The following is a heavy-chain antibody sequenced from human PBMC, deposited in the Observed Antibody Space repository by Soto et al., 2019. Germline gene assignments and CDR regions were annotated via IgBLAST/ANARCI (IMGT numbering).Heavy chain of an antibody. V-gene: IGHV3-15*07. J-gene: IGHJ6*02. CDR1: GFTFSNAW. CDR2: IKSKTDGGTT. Sequence: GGSLRLSCAASGFTFSNAWMNWVRQAPGKGLEWDGRIKSKTDGGTTDYAAPVKGRFTISRDDSKNTLYLQMNSLKTEDTAVYYCTTKGRETKMYYYYYGMDVWGQGTTVTVSS. CDR3: TTKGRETKMYYYYYGMDV.